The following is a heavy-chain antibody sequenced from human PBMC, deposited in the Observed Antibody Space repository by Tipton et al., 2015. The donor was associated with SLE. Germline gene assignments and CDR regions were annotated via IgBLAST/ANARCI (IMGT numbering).Heavy chain of an antibody. CDR2: IYYSGST. D-gene: IGHD7-27*01. V-gene: IGHV4-31*03. Sequence: TLSLTCTVSGGSISSGGYYWSWIRQHPGKGLEWIGYIYYSGSTYYNPSLKSRVTISVDTSKNQFSLKLSSVTAADTAVYYCARVPPDWGGDYYMDAWGKGTTVTVSS. CDR3: ARVPPDWGGDYYMDA. CDR1: GGSISSGGYY. J-gene: IGHJ6*03.